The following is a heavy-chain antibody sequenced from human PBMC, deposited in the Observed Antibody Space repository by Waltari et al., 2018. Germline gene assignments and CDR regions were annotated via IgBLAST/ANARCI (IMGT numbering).Heavy chain of an antibody. Sequence: QLQLQESGPGLVKPSETLSLPCPVSGGSISSSSYYWGWIRQPPGKGLEWIGSIYYSGSTYYNPSLKSRVTISVDTSKNQFSLKLSSVTAADTAVYYCARHQPDTVVTLISAFDIWGQGTMVTVSS. CDR1: GGSISSSSYY. D-gene: IGHD2-21*02. CDR3: ARHQPDTVVTLISAFDI. J-gene: IGHJ3*02. CDR2: IYYSGST. V-gene: IGHV4-39*01.